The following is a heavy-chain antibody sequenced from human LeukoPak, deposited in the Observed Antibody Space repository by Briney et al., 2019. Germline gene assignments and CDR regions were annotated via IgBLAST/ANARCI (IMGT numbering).Heavy chain of an antibody. V-gene: IGHV1-2*02. J-gene: IGHJ4*02. D-gene: IGHD3-10*01. CDR2: INPNSGDT. CDR1: VYTFTVYF. CDR3: GFGAGNYRFDY. Sequence: ASVKVSCKASVYTFTVYFIHWVRQAPGQGPEWMGWINPNSGDTNYIENFQGRVTMTRDTSISTAYMELSRLRSDDTAIYYCGFGAGNYRFDYWGQGTLVTVSS.